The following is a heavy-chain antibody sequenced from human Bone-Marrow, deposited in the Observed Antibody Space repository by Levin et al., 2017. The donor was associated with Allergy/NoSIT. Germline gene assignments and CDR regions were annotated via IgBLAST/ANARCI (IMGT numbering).Heavy chain of an antibody. Sequence: PGGSLRLSCAASGFIFNNFVMSWVRQAPGKGLEWVSSISAGGDSAYYTDSVKGRFTISRDNSKMTVFLQMNSLRAEDTAVYFCAKDRSQWLSPYHFAHWGQGILVAVSS. D-gene: IGHD6-19*01. V-gene: IGHV3-23*01. J-gene: IGHJ4*02. CDR2: ISAGGDSA. CDR1: GFIFNNFV. CDR3: AKDRSQWLSPYHFAH.